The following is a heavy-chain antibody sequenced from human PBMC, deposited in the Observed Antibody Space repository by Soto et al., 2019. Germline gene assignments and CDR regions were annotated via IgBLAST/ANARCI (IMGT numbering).Heavy chain of an antibody. D-gene: IGHD6-19*01. V-gene: IGHV4-39*01. J-gene: IGHJ4*02. CDR3: ARLAVVLADQ. CDR2: FYSSGGT. CDR1: GGSIGRSNFY. Sequence: SETLSLTCTVSGGSIGRSNFYWGWIRQSPRQGLEWIGGFYSSGGTTYNPSLKSRVTISADMSKNQFSLNLSSLTAADTAVYYCARLAVVLADQWGQG.